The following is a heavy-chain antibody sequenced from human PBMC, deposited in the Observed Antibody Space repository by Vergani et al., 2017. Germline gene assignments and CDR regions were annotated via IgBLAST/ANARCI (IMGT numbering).Heavy chain of an antibody. D-gene: IGHD2-2*01. V-gene: IGHV1-69*12. J-gene: IGHJ6*02. CDR3: ARGNRYCSSTSCYFYYYGMDV. Sequence: QVQLVQSGAEVKKPGSSVKVSCKASGGTFSSYAISWVRQAPGQGLEWMGGIIPIFGTANYAQKLQGRVTITADESTSTAYMELSSLRSEDTAVYYCARGNRYCSSTSCYFYYYGMDVWGQGTTVTVSS. CDR2: IIPIFGTA. CDR1: GGTFSSYA.